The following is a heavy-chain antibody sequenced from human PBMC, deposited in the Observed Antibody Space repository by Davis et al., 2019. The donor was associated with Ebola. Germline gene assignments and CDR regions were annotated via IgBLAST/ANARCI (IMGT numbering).Heavy chain of an antibody. J-gene: IGHJ6*02. V-gene: IGHV1-24*01. D-gene: IGHD6-13*01. Sequence: ASVKVSCKVSGYSLIEASIHWVRQAPGKGLEWMGGFEPEDGETIYAQKFQGRVTITADESTSTAYMELSSLRSEDTAVYYCARVGSSKVYYYYYGMDVWGQGTTVTVSS. CDR3: ARVGSSKVYYYYYGMDV. CDR2: FEPEDGET. CDR1: GYSLIEAS.